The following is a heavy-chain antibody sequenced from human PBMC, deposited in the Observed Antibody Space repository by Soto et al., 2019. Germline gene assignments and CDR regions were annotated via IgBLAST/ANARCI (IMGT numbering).Heavy chain of an antibody. CDR2: IIPIFGTA. CDR1: GGTFSSYA. V-gene: IGHV1-69*01. CDR3: ARATYYYDSSGYPRN. D-gene: IGHD3-22*01. J-gene: IGHJ4*02. Sequence: QVQLVQSGAEVKKPGSSVKVSCKASGGTFSSYAISWVRQAPGQGIVWMGGIIPIFGTANYAQKVQGRVTITADESTSTAYMELSSLRSEDTAVYSCARATYYYDSSGYPRNSGQGTLVTVS.